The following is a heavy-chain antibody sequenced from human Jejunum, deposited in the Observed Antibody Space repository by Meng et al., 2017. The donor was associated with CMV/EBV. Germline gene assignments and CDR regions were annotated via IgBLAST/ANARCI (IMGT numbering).Heavy chain of an antibody. J-gene: IGHJ4*02. CDR2: INTYTWKP. V-gene: IGHV7-4-1*02. CDR1: GHSLNTYA. D-gene: IGHD2-8*01. Sequence: SGHSLNTYARKSVEQARGEGIEWMVWINTYTWKPTYAQGFRGRLVFSLDTSVSTAYLQINSLEGEDTAVYYCARPMGTDGYYYFDYWGLGTLVTVSS. CDR3: ARPMGTDGYYYFDY.